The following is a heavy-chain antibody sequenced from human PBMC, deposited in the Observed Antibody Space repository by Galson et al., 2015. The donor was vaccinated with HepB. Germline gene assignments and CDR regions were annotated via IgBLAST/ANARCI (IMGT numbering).Heavy chain of an antibody. J-gene: IGHJ4*02. CDR1: GYTFTSYA. Sequence: SVKVSCKASGYTFTSYAMHWVRQAPGQRLEWMGWINAGNGNTKYSQKFQGRVTITRDTSASTAYMELSSLRSEDTAVYYCARDGYCSSTSCYEPYLRFPPDYWGQGTLVTVSS. V-gene: IGHV1-3*01. CDR3: ARDGYCSSTSCYEPYLRFPPDY. D-gene: IGHD2-2*03. CDR2: INAGNGNT.